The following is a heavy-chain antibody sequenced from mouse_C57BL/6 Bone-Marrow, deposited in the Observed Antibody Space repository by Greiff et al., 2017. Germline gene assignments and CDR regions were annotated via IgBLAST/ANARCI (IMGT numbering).Heavy chain of an antibody. CDR2: ISSGGDYI. Sequence: EVQVVESGEGLVKPGGSLKLPCAASGFTFSSYAMSWVRQTPEKRLEWVAYISSGGDYIYYADTVKGRFTISRDNARNTLYLQMSSLKSEDTAMYYCTRDGGSPWYFDVWGTGTTVTVSS. CDR3: TRDGGSPWYFDV. D-gene: IGHD1-1*02. V-gene: IGHV5-9-1*02. J-gene: IGHJ1*03. CDR1: GFTFSSYA.